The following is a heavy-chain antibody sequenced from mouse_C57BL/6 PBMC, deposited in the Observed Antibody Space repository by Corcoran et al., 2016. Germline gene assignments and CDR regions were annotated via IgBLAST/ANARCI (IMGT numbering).Heavy chain of an antibody. CDR2: INPNNGGT. D-gene: IGHD1-1*01. CDR3: ASAYGSPSYAMDY. V-gene: IGHV1-26*01. J-gene: IGHJ4*01. CDR1: GYTFTDYY. Sequence: EVQLQQSGPELVKPGASVKISCKASGYTFTDYYMNWVKQSHGKSLEWIGDINPNNGGTSYNQKFKGKATLTVDKSSSTAYMELRSLTSEDSAVYYCASAYGSPSYAMDYWGQGTSVTVSS.